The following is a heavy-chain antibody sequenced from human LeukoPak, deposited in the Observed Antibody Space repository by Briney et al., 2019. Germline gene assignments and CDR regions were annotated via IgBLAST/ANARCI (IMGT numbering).Heavy chain of an antibody. CDR1: GFIFSNYG. CDR2: IWFDGSNQ. CDR3: ARDDFAGDSSGYIDY. Sequence: GGSLRLSCAASGFIFSNYGMHWVRQAPGKGLEWVAVIWFDGSNQYHADAVRGRFTISRDNSKNTLYLQMSSLRAEDTALYYCARDDFAGDSSGYIDYWGQGTLVTVSS. J-gene: IGHJ4*02. D-gene: IGHD3-22*01. V-gene: IGHV3-33*01.